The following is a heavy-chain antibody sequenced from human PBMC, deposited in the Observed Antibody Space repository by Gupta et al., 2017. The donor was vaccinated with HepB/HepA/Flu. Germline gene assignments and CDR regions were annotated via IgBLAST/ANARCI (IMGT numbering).Heavy chain of an antibody. CDR2: ISSMSNTI. V-gene: IGHV3-21*01. D-gene: IGHD2-8*01. CDR1: GFKFSDYT. Sequence: EVQLLESWGGLVKPGGSMRLSCAASGFKFSDYTMTWVRQAPGKGLEWVSSISSMSNTIYERDVGNGRLTTARDNVKKSPVLKITRPTSETTADYCWATYQLVDSSRHPGYWGQGSRVTVSS. J-gene: IGHJ1*01. CDR3: ATYQLVDSSRHPGY.